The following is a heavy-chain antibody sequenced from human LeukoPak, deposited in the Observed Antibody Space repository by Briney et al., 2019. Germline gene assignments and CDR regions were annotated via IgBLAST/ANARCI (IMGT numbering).Heavy chain of an antibody. V-gene: IGHV5-51*01. D-gene: IGHD1-26*01. CDR3: ARLVGATMFRPEFDI. Sequence: GESLKISCEGSGYTFTSYWIGWVRQMPGKGLEWMGIIYPGDSDTRYSPSFQGQVTISADKSISTAYLQWSSLKASDTAMYYCARLVGATMFRPEFDIWGQGTMVTVSS. J-gene: IGHJ3*02. CDR2: IYPGDSDT. CDR1: GYTFTSYW.